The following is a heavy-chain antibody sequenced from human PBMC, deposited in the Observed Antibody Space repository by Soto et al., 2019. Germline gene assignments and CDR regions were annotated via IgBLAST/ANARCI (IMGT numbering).Heavy chain of an antibody. D-gene: IGHD3-9*01. CDR3: AHKGPEDWPLDY. CDR1: GFSLSTSGVG. CDR2: IYWDDSK. V-gene: IGHV2-5*02. J-gene: IGHJ4*01. Sequence: QITLKESGPTLVRPTQTLTLTCAFSGFSLSTSGVGVGWIRQPPGKALEWLAVIYWDDSKHYSPSLRSRLTIPKDTSKNQVVLTMTNMDPMDTGTYYCAHKGPEDWPLDYWGHGTLVTVSS.